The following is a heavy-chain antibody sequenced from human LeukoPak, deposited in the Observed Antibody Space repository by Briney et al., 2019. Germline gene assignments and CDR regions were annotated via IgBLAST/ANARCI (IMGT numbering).Heavy chain of an antibody. CDR1: GYTFTSYE. D-gene: IGHD3-22*01. Sequence: ASVKVSCKASGYTFTSYEINWVRRASGQGLEWMGWMNPDSGDTAYSQKFQGRITMTRSTSISTAYMELSSLRSEDTAVYYCARGLGTYDSSELTWPMISFWGQGTVVTVSS. J-gene: IGHJ4*02. CDR3: ARGLGTYDSSELTWPMISF. V-gene: IGHV1-8*01. CDR2: MNPDSGDT.